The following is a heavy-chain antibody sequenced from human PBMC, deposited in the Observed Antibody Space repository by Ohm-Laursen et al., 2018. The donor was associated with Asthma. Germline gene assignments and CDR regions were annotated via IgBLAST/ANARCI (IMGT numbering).Heavy chain of an antibody. Sequence: SLRLSCSASGFTFSSYGMHWVRQAPGKGLEWVAVISYDGSNKYYADSVKGRFTISRDNSKNTLYLQMNSLRAEDTAVYYCAKDRNWNYGEGFDYWGQGTLVTVSS. CDR2: ISYDGSNK. V-gene: IGHV3-30*18. J-gene: IGHJ4*02. D-gene: IGHD1-7*01. CDR3: AKDRNWNYGEGFDY. CDR1: GFTFSSYG.